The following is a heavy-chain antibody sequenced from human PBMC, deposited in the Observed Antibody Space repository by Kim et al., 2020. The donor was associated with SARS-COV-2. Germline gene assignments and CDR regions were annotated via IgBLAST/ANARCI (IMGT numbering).Heavy chain of an antibody. D-gene: IGHD6-19*01. CDR3: ARDPSSGWYDYFDY. CDR2: IYYSGST. Sequence: SETLSLTCTVSGGSISSSSYYWGWIRQPPGKGLEWIGSIYYSGSTYYNPSLKSRVTISVDTSKNQFSLKLSSVTAADTAVYYCARDPSSGWYDYFDYWGQGTLVTVSS. J-gene: IGHJ4*02. CDR1: GGSISSSSYY. V-gene: IGHV4-39*07.